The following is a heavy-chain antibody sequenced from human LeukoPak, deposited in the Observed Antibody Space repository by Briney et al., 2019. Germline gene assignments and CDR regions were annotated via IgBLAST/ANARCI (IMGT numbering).Heavy chain of an antibody. CDR3: AKEPPIAVAGYPGDY. J-gene: IGHJ4*02. CDR1: GFIFSNFY. D-gene: IGHD6-19*01. Sequence: PGGSLRLSCSASGFIFSNFYMSWVRQAPGKGLEWISYISESGDIKYYSDSVKGRFAVSRDNSKNTLYLQMNSLRAEDTAVYYCAKEPPIAVAGYPGDYWGQGTLVTVSS. V-gene: IGHV3-11*01. CDR2: ISESGDIK.